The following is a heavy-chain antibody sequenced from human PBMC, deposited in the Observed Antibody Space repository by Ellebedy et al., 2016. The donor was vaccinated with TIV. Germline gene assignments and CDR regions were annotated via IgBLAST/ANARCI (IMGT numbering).Heavy chain of an antibody. CDR1: GYTFTTFA. D-gene: IGHD2-15*01. Sequence: AASVKVSCKASGYTFTTFAIHWARQAPGQSPEWMGWINVADSTKTSEQRFQGRVTFTRDTSAITVYMHFNSLRPEDSGVYYCARDALGYCSGGSCTNSWFDPWGQGTLVTVSS. CDR3: ARDALGYCSGGSCTNSWFDP. CDR2: INVADSTK. V-gene: IGHV1-3*01. J-gene: IGHJ5*02.